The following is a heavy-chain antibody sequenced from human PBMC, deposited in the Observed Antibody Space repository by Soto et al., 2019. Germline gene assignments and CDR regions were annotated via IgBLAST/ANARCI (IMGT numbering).Heavy chain of an antibody. Sequence: GASVKVSCKASEYTFTRQTMHWVRQAPGQRPEWMGWINVGNGNTKYSQKFQGRVTITRDTSATTAYMELSSLRSEDAAVYYCASGRYNIYDPSFDYWGQGTLVTVSS. V-gene: IGHV1-3*01. J-gene: IGHJ4*02. CDR1: EYTFTRQT. CDR3: ASGRYNIYDPSFDY. CDR2: INVGNGNT. D-gene: IGHD1-20*01.